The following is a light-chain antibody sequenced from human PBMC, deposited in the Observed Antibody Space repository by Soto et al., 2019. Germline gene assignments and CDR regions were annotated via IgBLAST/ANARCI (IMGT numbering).Light chain of an antibody. CDR3: QTYDTAPAWA. J-gene: IGKJ1*01. CDR2: AAS. V-gene: IGKV1-27*01. CDR1: QGVSNY. Sequence: DIQMTQSPSSLSASVGDRVTIACRASQGVSNYLAWFQQKPGKLPKLLIFAASALQSGVPSRFSGSGSGTDFTLTIGSLQPEDVATYYCQTYDTAPAWAFGQGTRLEIK.